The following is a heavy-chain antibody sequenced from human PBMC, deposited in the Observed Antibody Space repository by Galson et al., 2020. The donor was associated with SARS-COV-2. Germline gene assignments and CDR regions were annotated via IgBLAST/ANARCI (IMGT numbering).Heavy chain of an antibody. Sequence: ASVKVSCKASGYTFINYGISWVRQAPGQGLEWVGWINPYHGYTNFAEKLQGRVTMTTDTSTATAYLDLRSLTSDDTAVYYCVRDIYYDDSGHPGYYFDYWGQGTLVTVSS. CDR3: VRDIYYDDSGHPGYYFDY. CDR1: GYTFINYG. D-gene: IGHD3-22*01. V-gene: IGHV1-18*01. J-gene: IGHJ4*02. CDR2: INPYHGYT.